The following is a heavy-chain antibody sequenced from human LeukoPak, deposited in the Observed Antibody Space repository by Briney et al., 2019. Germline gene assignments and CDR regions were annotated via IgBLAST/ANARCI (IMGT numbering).Heavy chain of an antibody. D-gene: IGHD5-18*01. CDR2: ISSDGKVI. CDR1: GFTFSDYQ. Sequence: GGSLRLSCAAFGFTFSDYQMSWIRQAPGKGLEWVSHISSDGKVIQYGDSVRGRFTISRDDATTTLFLHLSNLRPEDTAVYYCARGVRKTPMLSDWGQGTLVAVSS. J-gene: IGHJ4*02. V-gene: IGHV3-11*04. CDR3: ARGVRKTPMLSD.